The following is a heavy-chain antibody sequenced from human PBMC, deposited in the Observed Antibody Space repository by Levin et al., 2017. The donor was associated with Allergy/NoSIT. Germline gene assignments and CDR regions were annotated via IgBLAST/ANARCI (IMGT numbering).Heavy chain of an antibody. J-gene: IGHJ4*02. D-gene: IGHD3-10*01. Sequence: PSETLSLTCAVYGGSFSGYYWSWIRQPPGKGLEWIGEINHSGSTNYNPSLKSRVTISVDTSKNQFSLKLSSVTAADTAVYYCARGLSDYYGSGSYYSRPTHFDYWGQGTLVTVSS. CDR3: ARGLSDYYGSGSYYSRPTHFDY. CDR2: INHSGST. CDR1: GGSFSGYY. V-gene: IGHV4-34*01.